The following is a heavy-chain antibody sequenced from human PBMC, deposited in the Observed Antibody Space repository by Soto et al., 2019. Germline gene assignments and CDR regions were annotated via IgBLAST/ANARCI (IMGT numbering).Heavy chain of an antibody. CDR3: ARADLGYCSGGRCYADANNWFAP. V-gene: IGHV4-31*03. CDR1: GGSISSGGYY. CDR2: IYYSGST. Sequence: SETLSLTCTVSGGSISSGGYYWSWIRQHPGKGLEWIGYIYYSGSTYYNPSLKSRVTISVDTSKNQFSLKLSSVTAADTAVYYCARADLGYCSGGRCYADANNWFAPWGQGTLVTVSS. J-gene: IGHJ5*02. D-gene: IGHD2-15*01.